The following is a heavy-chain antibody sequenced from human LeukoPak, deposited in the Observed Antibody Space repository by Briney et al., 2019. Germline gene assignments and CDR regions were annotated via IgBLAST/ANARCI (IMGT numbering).Heavy chain of an antibody. J-gene: IGHJ6*02. V-gene: IGHV1-2*02. CDR1: GYTFTGYY. CDR2: INPNSGGT. Sequence: GASVKVSCKASGYTFTGYYMHWVRQAPGQGLEWMGWINPNSGGTNYAQEFQGRVTMTRDTSISTAYMELSRLRSDDTAVYYCARDLLVPGSYYYYGMDVWGQGTTVTVSS. CDR3: ARDLLVPGSYYYYGMDV. D-gene: IGHD2-2*01.